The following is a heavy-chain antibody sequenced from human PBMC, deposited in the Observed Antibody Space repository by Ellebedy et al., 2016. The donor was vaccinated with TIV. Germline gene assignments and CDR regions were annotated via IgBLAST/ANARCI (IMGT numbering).Heavy chain of an antibody. CDR3: ARGLHYVFHYFQH. CDR2: FYVGGNT. Sequence: SETLSLTXTVSGDSIGSSNSYWGWIRQPPGKGLEWIGSFYVGGNTYYNPSFESRVTISPDTSKNQFSLTLTSVTDADTSIYYCARGLHYVFHYFQHWGQGTLVTVSS. J-gene: IGHJ1*01. D-gene: IGHD3-10*02. CDR1: GDSIGSSNSY. V-gene: IGHV4-39*01.